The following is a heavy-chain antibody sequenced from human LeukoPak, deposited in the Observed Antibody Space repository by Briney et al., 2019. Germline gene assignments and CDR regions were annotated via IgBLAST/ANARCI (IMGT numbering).Heavy chain of an antibody. J-gene: IGHJ4*02. CDR2: IYYSGST. CDR3: ARGAANFDY. D-gene: IGHD2-15*01. CDR1: GGSISSHY. V-gene: IGHV4-59*11. Sequence: SETLSLTCTVSGGSISSHYWSWIRQPPGKGLEWTGYIYYSGSTNYNPSLKSRVTISVDTSKNQFSLKLSSVTAADTAVYYCARGAANFDYWGQGTLVTVSS.